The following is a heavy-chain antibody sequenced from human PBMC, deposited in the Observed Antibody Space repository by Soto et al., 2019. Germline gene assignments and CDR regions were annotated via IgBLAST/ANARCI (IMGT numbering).Heavy chain of an antibody. D-gene: IGHD6-6*01. J-gene: IGHJ6*02. CDR1: GFTFSNYW. Sequence: GGSLRLSCAASGFTFSNYWMSWVRQAPGNGLEWVANIRQDGSETYYVHSVRGRFTISRDNAKNTLYLQMNSLRAEDTAVYYCANLEYSSSSGYYYGMDVWGQGTTVTVS. CDR2: IRQDGSET. CDR3: ANLEYSSSSGYYYGMDV. V-gene: IGHV3-7*03.